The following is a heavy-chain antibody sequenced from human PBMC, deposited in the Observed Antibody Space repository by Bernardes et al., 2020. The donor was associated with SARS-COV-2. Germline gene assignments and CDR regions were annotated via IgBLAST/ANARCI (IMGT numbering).Heavy chain of an antibody. D-gene: IGHD3-9*01. Sequence: AGSLIRSCAVSGFTFDDYTIHWVRQAPGKGLEWVSLISWDGGSTYYADSVMGRFTISRDNSKNPLYLQMNSLRTEDTALYYCAKARRGVDWLLFPRCEYGMDGWGQVTTVSVS. CDR1: GFTFDDYT. V-gene: IGHV3-43*01. CDR2: ISWDGGST. J-gene: IGHJ6*02. CDR3: AKARRGVDWLLFPRCEYGMDG.